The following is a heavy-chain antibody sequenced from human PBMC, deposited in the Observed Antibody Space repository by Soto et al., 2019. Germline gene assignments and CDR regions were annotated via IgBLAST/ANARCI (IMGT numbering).Heavy chain of an antibody. D-gene: IGHD5-18*01. CDR1: GDSVSSNSAA. J-gene: IGHJ6*02. CDR3: ARGHVDTASNYYYYYGMDV. V-gene: IGHV6-1*01. Sequence: QVQLQQSGPGLVKPSQTLSLTCAISGDSVSSNSAAWNWIRQSPSRGLEWLGRTYYRSKWYNDYAVSVKSRITINPDTSKNQFSLQLNSVTPEDTAVYYCARGHVDTASNYYYYYGMDVWGQGTTVTVSS. CDR2: TYYRSKWYN.